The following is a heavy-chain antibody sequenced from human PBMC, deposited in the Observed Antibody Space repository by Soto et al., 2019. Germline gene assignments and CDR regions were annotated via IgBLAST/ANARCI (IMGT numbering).Heavy chain of an antibody. V-gene: IGHV4-30-4*01. CDR3: ARTTSYDYFDY. CDR2: IYYSGST. J-gene: IGHJ4*02. Sequence: QVQLQESGPGLVKPSQTLSLTCTVSGGSISSGDYFWSWIRQPPGKGLEWIGYIYYSGSTHYNPSRRSRVSISVVTSTNQFSLKLSSVTAADTAVYYCARTTSYDYFDYWGQGTLVTVSS. CDR1: GGSISSGDYF. D-gene: IGHD1-1*01.